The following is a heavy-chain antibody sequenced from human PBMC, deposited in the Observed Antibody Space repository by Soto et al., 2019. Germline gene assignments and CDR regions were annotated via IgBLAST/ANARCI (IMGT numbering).Heavy chain of an antibody. CDR2: IWYDGSNK. D-gene: IGHD2-2*01. Sequence: QVQLVESGGGVVQPGRSLRLSCAASGFTFSSYGMHWVRQAPGKGLEWVAVIWYDGSNKYYADSVKGRFTISRDNSKNTLYLQMNSLRAEDTTVYYCARDPSLVVVPAAISYYYYGMDVWGQGTTVTVSS. CDR1: GFTFSSYG. V-gene: IGHV3-33*01. CDR3: ARDPSLVVVPAAISYYYYGMDV. J-gene: IGHJ6*02.